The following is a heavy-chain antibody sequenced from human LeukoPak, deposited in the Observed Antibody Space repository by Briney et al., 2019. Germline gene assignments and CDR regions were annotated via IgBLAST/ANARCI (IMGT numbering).Heavy chain of an antibody. V-gene: IGHV3-48*04. D-gene: IGHD2/OR15-2a*01. CDR3: ARERTTIVSGTTIGAY. CDR2: ITGSGDTI. CDR1: GFTFSSYW. Sequence: GGSLRLSCAASGFTFSSYWMSWVRQAPGKGLEWISYITGSGDTIYYADSVKGRFTISRDNAKNSLFLQMNSLTADDTALYYCARERTTIVSGTTIGAYWGQGTLVTVSS. J-gene: IGHJ4*02.